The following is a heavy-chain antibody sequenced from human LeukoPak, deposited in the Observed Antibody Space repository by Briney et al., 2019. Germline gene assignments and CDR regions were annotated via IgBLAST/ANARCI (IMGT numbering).Heavy chain of an antibody. Sequence: GGSLRLSRAASGFTFSSYAMIWVRQASGRGLEWGTAISGSSGSTDYADSVKGRFTISRDNSKNTLYLEMNSLRAEDTAVYYCAKGSIAVGGRAYFDYWGQGTLVTVSS. CDR2: ISGSSGST. CDR3: AKGSIAVGGRAYFDY. V-gene: IGHV3-23*01. D-gene: IGHD6-19*01. J-gene: IGHJ4*02. CDR1: GFTFSSYA.